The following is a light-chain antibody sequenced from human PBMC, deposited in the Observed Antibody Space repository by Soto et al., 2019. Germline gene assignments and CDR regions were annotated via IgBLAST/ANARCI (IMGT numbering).Light chain of an antibody. V-gene: IGLV1-44*01. CDR2: SSN. CDR3: AAWDDDLHVWL. CDR1: DSNIGSTA. J-gene: IGLJ3*02. Sequence: QAVVTRPPSVSATPGQGVILSCSGGDSNIGSTAVNWYQQLPGTAPRLLIYSSNQRPSGVPDRISGSKSGTSASLAISGLQSEDEADYYCAAWDDDLHVWLFGGGTKLTVL.